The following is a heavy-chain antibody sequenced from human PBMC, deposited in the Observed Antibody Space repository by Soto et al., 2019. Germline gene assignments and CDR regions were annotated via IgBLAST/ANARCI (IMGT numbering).Heavy chain of an antibody. J-gene: IGHJ4*02. V-gene: IGHV4-31*03. CDR2: IFYSGST. CDR1: GDSISSVGYY. D-gene: IGHD1-26*01. CDR3: AREPSYCLGDYDY. Sequence: SETLSLTCIVSGDSISSVGYYWAWIRQHREKGLEWIGFIFYSGSTSYNPSLKGRVTMSVDTSKTQYSLRLTSVTAAATAAYFYAREPSYCLGDYDYFGQGTMVTVSS.